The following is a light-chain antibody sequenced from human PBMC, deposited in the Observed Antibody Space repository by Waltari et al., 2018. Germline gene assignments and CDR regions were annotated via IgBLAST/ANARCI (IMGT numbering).Light chain of an antibody. CDR3: QHYDGVPPWT. CDR2: LGS. CDR1: QSLLQSTGHNY. Sequence: DIVMTQSPLSLPVTPGAPASISCRSRQSLLQSTGHNYLEWYLQRPGQSPQLLIFLGSNRASGVPDRFSGSGSGTDFVFTISRLQPEDIATYYCQHYDGVPPWTFGQGTRVDFK. V-gene: IGKV2-28*01. J-gene: IGKJ1*01.